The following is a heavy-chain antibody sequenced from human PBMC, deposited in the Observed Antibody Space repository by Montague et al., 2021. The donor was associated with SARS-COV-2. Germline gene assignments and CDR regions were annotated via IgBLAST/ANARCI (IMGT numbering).Heavy chain of an antibody. D-gene: IGHD3-10*01. CDR1: GGSFSGYY. Sequence: SETLSLTCAVYGGSFSGYYWSWIRQPPGKGLEWTGEISHSGSTNYNPSLKSRVTIPIDTSKNQFSLKLSSVTAADTAVYYCARVRYYGSGTSLGMDVWGQGTTVTVSS. CDR3: ARVRYYGSGTSLGMDV. CDR2: ISHSGST. V-gene: IGHV4-34*01. J-gene: IGHJ6*02.